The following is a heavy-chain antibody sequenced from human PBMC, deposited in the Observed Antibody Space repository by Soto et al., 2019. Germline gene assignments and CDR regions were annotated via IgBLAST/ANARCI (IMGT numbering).Heavy chain of an antibody. V-gene: IGHV4-30-2*01. CDR2: IYHSGST. Sequence: PSETMSLTCGVSGGSISSGCYSWSWIRQPPGKGLEWIGYIYHSGSTYYNPSLKSRVTISVDRSKNQFSLKLSSVTAADTAVYYCARAGGLGAVAVDYWGQGTLVTVSS. CDR3: ARAGGLGAVAVDY. J-gene: IGHJ4*02. CDR1: GGSISSGCYS. D-gene: IGHD6-19*01.